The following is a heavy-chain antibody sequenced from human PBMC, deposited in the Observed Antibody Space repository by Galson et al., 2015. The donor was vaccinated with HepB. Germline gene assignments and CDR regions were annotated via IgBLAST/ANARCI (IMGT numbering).Heavy chain of an antibody. Sequence: SLRLSCAASGFTFSSYGMHWVRQAPGKGLEWVAVIWYDGSNKYYADSVKGRFTISRDNSKNTLYLQTNSLRAEDTAVYYCARDSIAAVDYWGQGTLVTVSS. CDR1: GFTFSSYG. V-gene: IGHV3-33*01. D-gene: IGHD6-13*01. CDR2: IWYDGSNK. CDR3: ARDSIAAVDY. J-gene: IGHJ4*02.